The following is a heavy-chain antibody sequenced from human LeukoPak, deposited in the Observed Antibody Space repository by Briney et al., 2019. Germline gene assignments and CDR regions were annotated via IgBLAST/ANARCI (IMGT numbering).Heavy chain of an antibody. CDR3: ARAPYYYGSGSYHAPYYFDY. CDR2: IYSGGNT. CDR1: GFTVSSNY. D-gene: IGHD3-10*01. Sequence: GGSVRLSCAASGFTVSSNYMSWVRQAPGKGLEWVSVIYSGGNTYYADSVKGRFTISRDNSKNTLYLQMNSLRAEDTAVYYCARAPYYYGSGSYHAPYYFDYWGQGTLVTVSS. J-gene: IGHJ4*02. V-gene: IGHV3-53*01.